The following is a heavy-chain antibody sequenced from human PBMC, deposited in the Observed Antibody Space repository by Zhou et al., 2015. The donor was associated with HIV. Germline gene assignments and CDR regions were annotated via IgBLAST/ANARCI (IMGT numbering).Heavy chain of an antibody. Sequence: QVQLVQSGAEVKKPGSSVKVSCKASGGTFSSYAISWVRQAPGQGLEWMGGIIPIFGTANYAQKFQGRVTITADESTSTAYMELSSLRSEDTAVYYCASESWLRSPQERNLLDYWGQGTLVTVSS. CDR1: GGTFSSYA. V-gene: IGHV1-69*01. CDR2: IIPIFGTA. D-gene: IGHD5-12*01. J-gene: IGHJ4*02. CDR3: ASESWLRSPQERNLLDY.